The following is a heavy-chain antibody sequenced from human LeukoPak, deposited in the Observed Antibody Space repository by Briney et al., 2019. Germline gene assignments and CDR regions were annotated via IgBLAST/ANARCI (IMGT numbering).Heavy chain of an antibody. CDR3: AREVVPAATDYYYYMDV. V-gene: IGHV4-34*01. D-gene: IGHD2-2*01. CDR2: INHSGST. J-gene: IGHJ6*03. Sequence: SETLSLTCAVYGGSFSGYYWSWIRQPPGKGLEWIGEINHSGSTNYNPSLKSRVTISVDTSKNQFSLKLSSVTAADTAVYCCAREVVPAATDYYYYMDVWGKGTTVTVSS. CDR1: GGSFSGYY.